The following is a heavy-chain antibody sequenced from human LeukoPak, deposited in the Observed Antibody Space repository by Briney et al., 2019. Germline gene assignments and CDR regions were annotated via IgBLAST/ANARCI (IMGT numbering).Heavy chain of an antibody. J-gene: IGHJ4*02. CDR3: AKGSTVVPAAYYFDY. D-gene: IGHD2-2*01. CDR2: IRYDGSNK. CDR1: GLTFSSYG. Sequence: GRSLRLSCAASGLTFSSYGMHWVRQAPGKGLEWVAFIRYDGSNKYYADSVKGRFTISRDNSKNTLYLQMNSLRAEDTVVYYCAKGSTVVPAAYYFDYWGQGTLVTVSS. V-gene: IGHV3-30*02.